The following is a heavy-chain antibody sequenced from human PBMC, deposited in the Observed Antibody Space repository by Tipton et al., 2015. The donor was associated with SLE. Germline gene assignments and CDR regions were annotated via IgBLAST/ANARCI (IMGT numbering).Heavy chain of an antibody. D-gene: IGHD6-19*01. CDR3: ARHPGSGWSFYFDN. CDR2: IHYTGDT. J-gene: IGHJ4*02. V-gene: IGHV4-59*08. Sequence: LRLSCSVSGASIGGYYWSWIRQPPGKGLEWIGYIHYTGDTNYNPSLDSRVTISADRSKNQFSLKLTSLTAADTAVYYCARHPGSGWSFYFDNWGQGTLVTVSS. CDR1: GASIGGYY.